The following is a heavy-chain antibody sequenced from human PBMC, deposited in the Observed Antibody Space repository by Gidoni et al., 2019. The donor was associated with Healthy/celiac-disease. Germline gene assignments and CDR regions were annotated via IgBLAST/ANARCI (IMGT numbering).Heavy chain of an antibody. V-gene: IGHV4-59*01. J-gene: IGHJ4*02. D-gene: IGHD3-10*01. CDR2: IYYSGST. CDR1: GGSISSYY. Sequence: QVQLQESGPGLVKPSETLSLPCTVSGGSISSYYWSWIRQPPGKGLEWIGYIYYSGSTNYNPSLKSRVTISVDTSKNQFSLKLSSVTAADTAVYYCASSGEGYSLDYWGQGTLVTVSS. CDR3: ASSGEGYSLDY.